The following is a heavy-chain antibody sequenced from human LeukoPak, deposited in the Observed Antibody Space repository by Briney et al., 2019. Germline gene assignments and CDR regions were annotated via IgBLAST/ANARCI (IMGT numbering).Heavy chain of an antibody. Sequence: AASVKVSCNASGGTFSSYAISWVRQAPGQGLEWMGGIIPIFGTANYAQKFQGRVTITADESTSTAYMELSSLRSEDTAVYYCARDPLNDYGDYYGMDVWGKGTTVTVSS. D-gene: IGHD4-17*01. CDR2: IIPIFGTA. CDR1: GGTFSSYA. CDR3: ARDPLNDYGDYYGMDV. J-gene: IGHJ6*04. V-gene: IGHV1-69*13.